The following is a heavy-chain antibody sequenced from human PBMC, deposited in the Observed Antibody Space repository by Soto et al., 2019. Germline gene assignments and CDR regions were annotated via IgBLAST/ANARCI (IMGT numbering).Heavy chain of an antibody. J-gene: IGHJ3*02. CDR3: ARNGGSGAFDI. CDR2: ISSSSSYI. D-gene: IGHD7-27*01. Sequence: GGSLRLSCAASGFTFSSYSMNWVRQAPGKGLEWVSSISSSSSYIYYADSVKGRFTISRDNAKNSLYLQMNSLRAEDTAVYYCARNGGSGAFDIWGQGTMVTVSS. V-gene: IGHV3-21*01. CDR1: GFTFSSYS.